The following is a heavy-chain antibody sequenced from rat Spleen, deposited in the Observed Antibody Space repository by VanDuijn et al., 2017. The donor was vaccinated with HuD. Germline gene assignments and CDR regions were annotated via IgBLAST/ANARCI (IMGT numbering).Heavy chain of an antibody. Sequence: EVQLVESGGGLVQPGRSLKLSCAASGFTFSNYDMAWVRQAPTKGLEWIASISSGGGITYYRDSVKGRFTISRDNAKNTQYLQMDSLRSEDTATYYCARTIYDYFDYWGQGVMVTVSS. CDR2: ISSGGGIT. J-gene: IGHJ2*01. CDR3: ARTIYDYFDY. CDR1: GFTFSNYD. V-gene: IGHV5S13*01.